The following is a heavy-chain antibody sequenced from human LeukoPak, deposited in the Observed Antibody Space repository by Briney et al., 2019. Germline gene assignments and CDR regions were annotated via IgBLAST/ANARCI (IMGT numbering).Heavy chain of an antibody. V-gene: IGHV3-11*06. CDR3: ARDPGSSWYGGYYFDY. J-gene: IGHJ4*02. CDR2: ISSSSSYI. Sequence: GGSLRLSCAASGFTFSDYYMSWIRQAPGKGLEWVSYISSSSSYIYYADSVKGRFTISRDNAKNSLYLQMNSLRAEDTAVYYCARDPGSSWYGGYYFDYWGQGTLVTVSS. CDR1: GFTFSDYY. D-gene: IGHD6-13*01.